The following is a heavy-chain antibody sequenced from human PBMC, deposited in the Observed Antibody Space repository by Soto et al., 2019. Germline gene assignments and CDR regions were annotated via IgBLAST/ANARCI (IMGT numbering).Heavy chain of an antibody. V-gene: IGHV3-33*06. J-gene: IGHJ4*02. CDR1: GVLCNNYG. D-gene: IGHD1-26*01. CDR3: AKGTMVGGSYDTGDD. Sequence: QVQLVESVGGVVQPGRSLRLSCEASGVLCNNYGLHQVRQAPGKVLEWVAVSWDDGNTKYYADSVKGRFTIYREYSKHTLYLQIDLPRALDTAAYCSAKGTMVGGSYDTGDDRGQGTVVTVS. CDR2: SWDDGNTK.